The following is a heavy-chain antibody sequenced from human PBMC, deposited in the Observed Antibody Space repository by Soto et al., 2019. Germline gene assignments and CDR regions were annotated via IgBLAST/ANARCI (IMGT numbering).Heavy chain of an antibody. D-gene: IGHD3-22*01. V-gene: IGHV1-69*06. J-gene: IGHJ3*02. CDR1: GGTFSSYA. Sequence: EASVKVSCKASGGTFSSYAISWVRQAPGQGLEWMGGIIPIFGTANYAQKFQGRVTITADKSTSTAYMELSSLRSEDTAMYYCARAPYYYDSSGYYFDAFDIWGQGTMVTVSS. CDR2: IIPIFGTA. CDR3: ARAPYYYDSSGYYFDAFDI.